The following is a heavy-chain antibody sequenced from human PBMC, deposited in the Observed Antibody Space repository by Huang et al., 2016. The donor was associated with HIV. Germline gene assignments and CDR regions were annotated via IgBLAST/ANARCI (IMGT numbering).Heavy chain of an antibody. J-gene: IGHJ6*03. V-gene: IGHV1-69*13. CDR2: ILPMLGRA. CDR3: ASGASYEIWTPYYSGWHYSMDV. Sequence: QVHLVQSGAEVKKPGSSVRVSCTASGGSFKISGISWVRQAPGQGLEWLGGILPMLGRANDGQKRSDRVTITARESTTTVYMDLTSLRPEDTAVYYCASGASYEIWTPYYSGWHYSMDVWGEGTTVTVSS. CDR1: GGSFKISG. D-gene: IGHD3-9*01.